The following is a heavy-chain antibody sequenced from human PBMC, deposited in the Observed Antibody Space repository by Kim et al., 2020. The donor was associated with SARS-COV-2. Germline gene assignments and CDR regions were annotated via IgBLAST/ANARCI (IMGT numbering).Heavy chain of an antibody. D-gene: IGHD2-15*01. J-gene: IGHJ4*02. CDR3: ARLTAAATHSDY. V-gene: IGHV4-39*01. CDR2: IYYSGTT. Sequence: SETLSLTYTVSGGSVSSITYYWGWIRQPPGKGLEWIGSIYYSGTTYYNPSLKSRVTISVDTSKNQFSLKLSSVTAADTAVYYCARLTAAATHSDYWGQGTLVTVSS. CDR1: GGSVSSITYY.